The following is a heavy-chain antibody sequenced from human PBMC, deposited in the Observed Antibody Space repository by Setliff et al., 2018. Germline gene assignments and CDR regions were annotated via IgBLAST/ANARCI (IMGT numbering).Heavy chain of an antibody. CDR3: ARDTYNPNWYGDRSFEY. D-gene: IGHD1-1*01. V-gene: IGHV1-18*01. CDR1: GYGFTSYG. CDR2: ISPYNGDT. Sequence: GASVKVSCKASGYGFTSYGISWVRQAPGQGLEWMGWISPYNGDTSYTQKLQDRVTMTTDISTSTAFMELRSLTSDDTAIYYCARDTYNPNWYGDRSFEYWGQGTLVTSPQ. J-gene: IGHJ4*02.